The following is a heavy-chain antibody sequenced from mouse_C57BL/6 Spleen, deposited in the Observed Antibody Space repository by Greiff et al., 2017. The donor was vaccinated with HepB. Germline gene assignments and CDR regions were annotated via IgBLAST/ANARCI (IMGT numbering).Heavy chain of an antibody. CDR1: GFTFSDYY. CDR2: INYDGSST. J-gene: IGHJ3*01. Sequence: EVMLVESEGGLVQPGSSMKLSCTASGFTFSDYYMAWVRQVPEKGLEWVANINYDGSSTYYLDSLKSRFIISRDNAKNILYLQMSSLKSEDTATYYCAREKEFDDYDGGFAYWGQGTLVTVSA. CDR3: AREKEFDDYDGGFAY. D-gene: IGHD2-4*01. V-gene: IGHV5-16*01.